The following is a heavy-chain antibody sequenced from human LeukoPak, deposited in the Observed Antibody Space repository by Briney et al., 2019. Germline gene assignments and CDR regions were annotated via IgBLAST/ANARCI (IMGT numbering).Heavy chain of an antibody. CDR2: IKQDGSEI. V-gene: IGHV3-7*04. J-gene: IGHJ6*02. Sequence: GGSLRLSCAASGFTFSSNWMSWVRQAPGKGLEWVGNIKQDGSEIYYVDSVKGRFTISRDNAKNSLYLQMNSLRAEDTAVYYCARGMSGYYGMDVWGQGTTVTVSS. CDR3: ARGMSGYYGMDV. CDR1: GFTFSSNW.